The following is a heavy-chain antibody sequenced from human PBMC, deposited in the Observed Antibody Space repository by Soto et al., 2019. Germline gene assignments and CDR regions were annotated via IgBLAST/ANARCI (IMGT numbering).Heavy chain of an antibody. CDR3: AKELVGGVFDI. CDR2: LSYTGST. CDR1: GGPVRYSYSY. V-gene: IGHV4-30-4*01. J-gene: IGHJ3*02. D-gene: IGHD2-8*02. Sequence: PSETLSLTCTVSGGPVRYSYSYWTWNRQPPGKGLEWMAYLSYTGSTYYNPSLRNRATISVDESSNHLSLRLSSVTAADTVVYYCAKELVGGVFDIWGRGTLVTVSS.